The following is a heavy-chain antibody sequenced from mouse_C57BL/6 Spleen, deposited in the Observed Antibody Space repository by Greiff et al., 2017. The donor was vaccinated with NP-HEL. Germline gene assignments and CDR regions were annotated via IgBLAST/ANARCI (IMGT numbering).Heavy chain of an antibody. CDR2: ISDGGSYT. V-gene: IGHV5-4*03. J-gene: IGHJ2*01. Sequence: EVKLMESGGGLVKPGGSLKLSCAASGFTFSSSAMSWVRQTPEKRLEWVATISDGGSYTYYLANVKGRFTISRDNAKNNLYLQMSHLKSEDTAMYYCARGGYSNPFDYWGQGTTLTVSS. CDR3: ARGGYSNPFDY. D-gene: IGHD2-5*01. CDR1: GFTFSSSA.